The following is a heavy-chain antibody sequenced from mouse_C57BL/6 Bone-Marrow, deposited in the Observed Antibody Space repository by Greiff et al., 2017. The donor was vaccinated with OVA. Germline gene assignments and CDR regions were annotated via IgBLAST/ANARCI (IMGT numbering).Heavy chain of an antibody. J-gene: IGHJ1*03. Sequence: QVQLQQPGAELVKPGASVKLSCKASGYTFTSYWMHWVKQRPGQGLEWIGMIHPNSGSTNYNEKFKSKATLTVDKSSSTAYMQLSSLTSEDSAVYYCARRGYGSSYYWYFDVWGTGTTVTVSS. CDR2: IHPNSGST. CDR3: ARRGYGSSYYWYFDV. CDR1: GYTFTSYW. V-gene: IGHV1-64*01. D-gene: IGHD1-1*01.